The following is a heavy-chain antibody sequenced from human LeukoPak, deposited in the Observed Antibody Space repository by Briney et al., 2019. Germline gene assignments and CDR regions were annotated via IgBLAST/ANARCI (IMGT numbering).Heavy chain of an antibody. CDR2: IYYSGST. CDR1: GGSISSGGYY. D-gene: IGHD4-17*01. Sequence: SETLSLTCTVSGGSISSGGYYWNWIRQHPGKGLEWIGYIYYSGSTYYNPSLKSRITISVDTSKNQFSLRLSSVTAADTAVYYCARVGPDDYGDYGKIDYWGQGTLVTVSS. V-gene: IGHV4-31*03. CDR3: ARVGPDDYGDYGKIDY. J-gene: IGHJ4*02.